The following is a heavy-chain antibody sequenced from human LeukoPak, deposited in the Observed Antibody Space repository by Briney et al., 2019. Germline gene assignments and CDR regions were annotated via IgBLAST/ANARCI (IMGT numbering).Heavy chain of an antibody. CDR1: GFTFSSYG. J-gene: IGHJ4*02. CDR2: IWYDGSNK. Sequence: TGGSLRLSCAASGFTFSSYGMHWVRQAPGKGLEWVAFIWYDGSNKYYADSVKGRFTISRDNSKNTLYLQMNSLRAEDTAVYYCAKDINYYDSSGSDYWGQGTLVTVSS. D-gene: IGHD3-22*01. CDR3: AKDINYYDSSGSDY. V-gene: IGHV3-30*02.